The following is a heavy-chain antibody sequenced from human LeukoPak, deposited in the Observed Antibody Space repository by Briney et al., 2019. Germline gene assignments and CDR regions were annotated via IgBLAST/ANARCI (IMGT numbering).Heavy chain of an antibody. CDR2: INPNGGST. Sequence: ASVTVSCKASGYPFTIYYMHWVRQAPGHGLEWMGIINPNGGSTSYAQKFQGRVTMTRDTSTSTVYMELSSLRAEDTAVYYCARDCPERAYSGSDSYLDYWGQGTLVTVSS. D-gene: IGHD5-12*01. V-gene: IGHV1-46*01. J-gene: IGHJ4*02. CDR1: GYPFTIYY. CDR3: ARDCPERAYSGSDSYLDY.